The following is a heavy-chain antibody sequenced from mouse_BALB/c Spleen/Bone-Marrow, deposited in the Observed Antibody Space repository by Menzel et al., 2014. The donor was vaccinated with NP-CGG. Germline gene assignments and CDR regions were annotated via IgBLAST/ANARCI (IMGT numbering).Heavy chain of an antibody. J-gene: IGHJ2*01. CDR3: ARSGFDY. V-gene: IGHV1S130*01. CDR1: GYTFTSSW. D-gene: IGHD4-1*01. Sequence: LVESGSVLVMPGASVNLSCKASGYTFTSSWLHWAKQRPGQGLEWIGEIHPNSGKTNYNEKFKGKATLTVDTSSSTAYVDLSSLTSEDSAVYYCARSGFDYWGQGTTLTVSS. CDR2: IHPNSGKT.